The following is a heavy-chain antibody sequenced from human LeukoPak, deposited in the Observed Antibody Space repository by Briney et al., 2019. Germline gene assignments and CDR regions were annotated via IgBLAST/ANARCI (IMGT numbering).Heavy chain of an antibody. J-gene: IGHJ4*02. CDR3: AKPPRPPSPYDSSGYPFY. V-gene: IGHV3-23*01. CDR2: ISGSGGST. CDR1: GFTFSSYA. D-gene: IGHD3-22*01. Sequence: QPGGSLRLSCAASGFTFSSYAMSWVRQAPGKGLEWVSAISGSGGSTYYADSVKGRFTISRDNSKNTLYLQMNSLRAEDTAVYYCAKPPRPPSPYDSSGYPFYWGQGTLVTVSS.